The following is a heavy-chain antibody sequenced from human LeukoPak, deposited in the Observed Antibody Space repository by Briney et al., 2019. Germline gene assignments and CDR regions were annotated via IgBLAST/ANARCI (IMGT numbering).Heavy chain of an antibody. CDR3: AKDPLEGTAIPGVRDYYYYMDV. CDR1: GFTFSSYG. J-gene: IGHJ6*03. Sequence: GGSLRLSCAASGFTFSSYGMHWVRQAPGKGLEWVAFIRYDGSNKYYADSVKGRFTISRDNSKNTLYLQMNSLRAEDTAVYYCAKDPLEGTAIPGVRDYYYYMDVWGKGTTVTVSS. V-gene: IGHV3-30*02. CDR2: IRYDGSNK. D-gene: IGHD5-18*01.